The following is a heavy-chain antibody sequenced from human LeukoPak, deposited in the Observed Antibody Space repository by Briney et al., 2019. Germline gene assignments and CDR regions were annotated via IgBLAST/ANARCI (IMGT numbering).Heavy chain of an antibody. Sequence: QPGGSLRLSCAASGFTFSSYAMSWVRQAPGKGLEWVSVISGSGGSTYYADSVKGRFTISRDNSKNTLYLQMNSLRAEDTAVYYCAKNGYYDSSGSLPGDPMDVWGKGTTVTVSS. CDR2: ISGSGGST. V-gene: IGHV3-23*01. CDR3: AKNGYYDSSGSLPGDPMDV. J-gene: IGHJ6*04. CDR1: GFTFSSYA. D-gene: IGHD3-22*01.